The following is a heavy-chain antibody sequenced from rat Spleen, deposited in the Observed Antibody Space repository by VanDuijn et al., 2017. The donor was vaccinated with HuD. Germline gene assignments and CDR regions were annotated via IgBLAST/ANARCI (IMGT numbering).Heavy chain of an antibody. J-gene: IGHJ2*01. CDR3: SRGGATRFDY. CDR1: GFTFSNYG. D-gene: IGHD1-11*01. CDR2: ITNSGLGT. Sequence: EVHLVESGGGLVQPGRSLKVSCAASGFTFSNYGMHWIRQAPTQGLEWVSSITNSGLGTYYRDSVKGRFTISRDNEQNILYLQMDSLRSEDTATYYCSRGGATRFDYWGQGVMVTVSS. V-gene: IGHV5-19*01.